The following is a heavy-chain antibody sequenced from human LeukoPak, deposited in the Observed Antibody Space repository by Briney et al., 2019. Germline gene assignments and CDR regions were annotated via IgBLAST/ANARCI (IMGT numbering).Heavy chain of an antibody. V-gene: IGHV3-53*01. Sequence: GGSLRLSCAASGFTVSSSYMYWVRQAPGKGLEWVSFIHRDEKTYYGDSVKGRFTMSRDNSKNTLYLQMNSLGADDTAVYYCAREVISSPSYFDYWGQGILVTDSS. CDR1: GFTVSSSY. J-gene: IGHJ4*02. CDR2: IHRDEKT. CDR3: AREVISSPSYFDY. D-gene: IGHD3-10*01.